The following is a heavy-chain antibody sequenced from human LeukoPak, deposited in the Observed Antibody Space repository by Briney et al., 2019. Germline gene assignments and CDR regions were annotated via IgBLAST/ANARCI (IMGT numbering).Heavy chain of an antibody. D-gene: IGHD4-23*01. V-gene: IGHV4-4*08. CDR2: IYTSGST. CDR1: GGSFSGYY. Sequence: PSETLSLTCAVYGGSFSGYYWSWIRQPPGKGLEWIGRIYTSGSTNYNPSLKSRVTISVDTSKNQFSLKLSSVTAADTAVYYCAREAGYGGKKTFDYWGQGTLVTVSS. J-gene: IGHJ4*02. CDR3: AREAGYGGKKTFDY.